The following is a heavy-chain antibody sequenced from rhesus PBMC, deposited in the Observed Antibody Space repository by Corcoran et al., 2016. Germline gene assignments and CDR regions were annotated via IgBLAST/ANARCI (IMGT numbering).Heavy chain of an antibody. D-gene: IGHD4-23*01. Sequence: QVQLVQSGAEVKKPGSSVKVSCKASGYTFTDYHMHWVRQAPRQGLEGMGWINPYNGNKKYAQKFQGRCTMPKDTSTSTAYMELSSLRSEDTAVYYCAREGVYTVTMFDYWGQGVLVTVSS. V-gene: IGHV1S2*01. CDR1: GYTFTDYH. CDR2: INPYNGNK. J-gene: IGHJ4*01. CDR3: AREGVYTVTMFDY.